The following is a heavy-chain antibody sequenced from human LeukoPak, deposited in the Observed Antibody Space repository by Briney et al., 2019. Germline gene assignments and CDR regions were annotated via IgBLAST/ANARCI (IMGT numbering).Heavy chain of an antibody. CDR2: INPNSGGT. V-gene: IGHV1-2*02. D-gene: IGHD3-3*01. Sequence: ASVKVSCKASGYTFTGYYMHWVRQAPGQGLEWMGWINPNSGGTNYAQKFQGRVTMTRDTSISTAYMELSRLRSDDTAVYYCARDLNSRYYAFWSGYYTREAYYYYYYMDVWGKGTTVTVSS. CDR3: ARDLNSRYYAFWSGYYTREAYYYYYYMDV. J-gene: IGHJ6*03. CDR1: GYTFTGYY.